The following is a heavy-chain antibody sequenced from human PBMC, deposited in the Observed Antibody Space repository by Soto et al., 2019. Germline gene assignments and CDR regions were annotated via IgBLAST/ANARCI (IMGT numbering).Heavy chain of an antibody. CDR1: GFTFDNCG. J-gene: IGHJ5*02. D-gene: IGHD5-12*01. V-gene: IGHV3-9*01. CDR2: ISWDSGTI. Sequence: EVQLVESGGGLVQPGRSLRLSCAASGFTFDNCGMHWVRQAPGKGLEWVSGISWDSGTIGYADSVKGRFIISRDDAKNSLYLQMNSLRGEDTALYYCVQGHYPTMATPLDHWGQGTLVTVSS. CDR3: VQGHYPTMATPLDH.